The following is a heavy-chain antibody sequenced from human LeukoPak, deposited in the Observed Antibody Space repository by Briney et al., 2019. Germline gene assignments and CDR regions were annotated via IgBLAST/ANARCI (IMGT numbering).Heavy chain of an antibody. CDR2: VYSGDRT. D-gene: IGHD1-26*01. J-gene: IGHJ4*02. CDR1: GFTVNSNY. V-gene: IGHV3-66*01. Sequence: GGSLRLSCAASGFTVNSNYMSWVRQAPGKGLEWVSVVYSGDRTYYADSVKGRFTISRGDSTNTLYLLMNSLRAEDTAVYYCARGYLIDYWGQGTLVTVSS. CDR3: ARGYLIDY.